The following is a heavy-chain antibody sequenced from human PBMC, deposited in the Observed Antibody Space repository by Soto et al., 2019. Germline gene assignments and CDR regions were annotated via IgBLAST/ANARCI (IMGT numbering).Heavy chain of an antibody. CDR1: GGSISSGGYY. J-gene: IGHJ3*02. CDR3: ARIASLADCGGDCYFDAFDI. D-gene: IGHD2-21*02. V-gene: IGHV4-31*03. CDR2: IYYSGST. Sequence: SETLSLTCTVSGGSISSGGYYWSWIRQHPGKGLEWIGYIYYSGSTYYNPSLKSRVTISVDTSKNQFSLKLSSVTAADTAVYYCARIASLADCGGDCYFDAFDIWGQGTMVTVSS.